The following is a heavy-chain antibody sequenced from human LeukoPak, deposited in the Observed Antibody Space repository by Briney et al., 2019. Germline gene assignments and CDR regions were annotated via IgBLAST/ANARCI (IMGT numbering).Heavy chain of an antibody. CDR1: GFTFSSYG. D-gene: IGHD3-10*01. Sequence: PGGSLRLSCAASGFTFSSYGMHWVRQAPGKGLEWVAFIRYDGSNKYYADSVKGRFTISRDNSKNTLYLQMNSLRAEDTAVYYCAKNPSKHTRLGYAFDIWGQGTMVTVSS. J-gene: IGHJ3*02. CDR2: IRYDGSNK. V-gene: IGHV3-30*02. CDR3: AKNPSKHTRLGYAFDI.